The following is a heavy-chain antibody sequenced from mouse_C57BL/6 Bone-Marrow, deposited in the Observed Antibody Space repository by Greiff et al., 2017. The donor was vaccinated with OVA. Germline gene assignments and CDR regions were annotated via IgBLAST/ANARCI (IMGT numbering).Heavy chain of an antibody. CDR1: GFTFSDYY. CDR2: ISNGGGST. V-gene: IGHV5-12*01. Sequence: EVMLVESGGGLVQPGGSLKLSCAASGFTFSDYYMYWVRQTPEKRLEWVAYISNGGGSTYYPDTVKGRFTISRDNAKNTLYLQMSRLKSEDTAMYYCARLTVVAPMDYWGQGTSVTVSS. J-gene: IGHJ4*01. D-gene: IGHD1-1*01. CDR3: ARLTVVAPMDY.